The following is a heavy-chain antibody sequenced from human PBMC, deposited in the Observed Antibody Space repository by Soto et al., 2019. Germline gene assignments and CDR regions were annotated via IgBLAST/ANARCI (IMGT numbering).Heavy chain of an antibody. CDR2: IYYSGST. CDR3: ARLPGDSHYYYYMDV. J-gene: IGHJ6*03. V-gene: IGHV4-39*01. D-gene: IGHD4-17*01. Sequence: QLQLQESGPGLVKPSETLSLTCTVSGGSISSSSYYWGWIRQPPGKGLEWIGSIYYSGSTYYNPSLKSRVTISVDTSKNQFSLKLSSVTAADTAVYYCARLPGDSHYYYYMDVWGKGTTVTVSS. CDR1: GGSISSSSYY.